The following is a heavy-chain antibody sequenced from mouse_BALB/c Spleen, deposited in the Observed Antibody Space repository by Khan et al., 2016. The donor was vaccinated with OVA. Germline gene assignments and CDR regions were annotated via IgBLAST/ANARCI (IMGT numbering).Heavy chain of an antibody. CDR3: ARWFTY. Sequence: EVELVESGPGLVKPSQSLSLTCTVTGYSITSDYAWNWIRPFPGNKLEWMGYINYSGATSYLPSLKSRISITRDTSKNQFFLQLNSVTTEDSATYYCARWFTYWGQGTLVTVS. CDR2: INYSGAT. V-gene: IGHV3-2*02. CDR1: GYSITSDYA. J-gene: IGHJ3*01.